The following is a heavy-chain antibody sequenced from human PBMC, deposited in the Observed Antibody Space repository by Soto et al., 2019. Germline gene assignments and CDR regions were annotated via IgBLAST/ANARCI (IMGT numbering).Heavy chain of an antibody. CDR3: ARDRGQNSGYL. V-gene: IGHV3-30*04. Sequence: LRLSCAASGFRLGNYAMHWVRQAPGNGLEWVAVIPSDATTQAYAHSVKGRFTISRDNSKNTLSLQMNSLTSDDTAVYYCARDRGQNSGYLWGQGTLVTVSS. J-gene: IGHJ4*02. CDR2: IPSDATTQ. D-gene: IGHD5-12*01. CDR1: GFRLGNYA.